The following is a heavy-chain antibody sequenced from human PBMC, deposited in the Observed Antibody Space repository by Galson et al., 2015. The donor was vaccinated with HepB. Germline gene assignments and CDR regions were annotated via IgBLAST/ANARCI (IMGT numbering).Heavy chain of an antibody. J-gene: IGHJ6*02. CDR2: TSYDGSNN. CDR1: GFTFSSFA. D-gene: IGHD2-15*01. Sequence: SLRLSCAASGFTFSSFAMHWVRQAPGKGLEWVAITSYDGSNNFYADSVKGRFTVSRDNSKETLYLQMNSLRVEDTAVCYCAREKADEDYGMDVWGQGATVAVSS. CDR3: AREKADEDYGMDV. V-gene: IGHV3-30-3*01.